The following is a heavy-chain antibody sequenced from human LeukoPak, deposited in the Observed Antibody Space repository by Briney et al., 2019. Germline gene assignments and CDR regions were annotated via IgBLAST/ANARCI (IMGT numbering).Heavy chain of an antibody. CDR2: ISSSSSTI. Sequence: PGGSLRLSCAASGFTFSSNSMNWARQAPGKGLEWVSYISSSSSTIYYADSVKGRFTISRDNAKNSQYLQMNSLRAEDTAVYYCARMTNYYYYMDVWGKGTTVTVSS. CDR1: GFTFSSNS. V-gene: IGHV3-48*01. CDR3: ARMTNYYYYMDV. J-gene: IGHJ6*03.